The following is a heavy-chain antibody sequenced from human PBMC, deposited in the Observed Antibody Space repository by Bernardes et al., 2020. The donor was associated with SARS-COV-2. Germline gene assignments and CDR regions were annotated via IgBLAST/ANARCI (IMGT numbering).Heavy chain of an antibody. Sequence: GWSLILSCAASGLTFANYAMNWVRQAPGKGLEWVSIISAGGETTYYADSVKGRFTISRDNSKNTLYLQVNSLRAEDTAVYYCAKGLGGTIPTSRYSDFWGQGALVTVSS. V-gene: IGHV3-23*01. CDR2: ISAGGETT. CDR1: GLTFANYA. J-gene: IGHJ4*02. D-gene: IGHD1-1*01. CDR3: AKGLGGTIPTSRYSDF.